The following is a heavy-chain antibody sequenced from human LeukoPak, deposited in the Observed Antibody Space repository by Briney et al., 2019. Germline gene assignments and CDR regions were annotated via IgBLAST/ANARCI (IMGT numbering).Heavy chain of an antibody. CDR2: MNPNSGNT. CDR3: ASDYCSSTSCYGRNDAFDI. J-gene: IGHJ3*02. D-gene: IGHD2-2*01. CDR1: GYTFTSYD. Sequence: GASVKVSCKASGYTFTSYDINWVRQATGQGLEWMGWMNPNSGNTGYAQKFQGRVTMTRNTSISTAYMELSSLRSEDTAVYYCASDYCSSTSCYGRNDAFDIWGQGTMVTVSS. V-gene: IGHV1-8*01.